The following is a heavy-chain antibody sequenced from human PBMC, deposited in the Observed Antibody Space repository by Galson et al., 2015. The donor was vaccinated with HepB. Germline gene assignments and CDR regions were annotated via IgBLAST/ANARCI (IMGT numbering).Heavy chain of an antibody. Sequence: SLRLSCAASGFTFRSYSMSWVRQTPEKRLEWVSGFGGYGGSTSHYADSVKGRFTISRDNSKNTVYLQMSSLRVEDTAVYYCGRWSGFGDQWGQGTLVTVSP. V-gene: IGHV3-23*01. CDR3: GRWSGFGDQ. CDR2: FGGYGGST. D-gene: IGHD3-10*01. J-gene: IGHJ4*02. CDR1: GFTFRSYS.